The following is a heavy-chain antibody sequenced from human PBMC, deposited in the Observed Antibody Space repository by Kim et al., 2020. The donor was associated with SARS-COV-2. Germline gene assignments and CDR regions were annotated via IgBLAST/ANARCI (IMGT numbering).Heavy chain of an antibody. CDR3: AREGDCSGGNCYSSPLDS. V-gene: IGHV4-30-2*04. J-gene: IGHJ4*02. D-gene: IGHD2-15*01. Sequence: RKSRVTIFVDTSKNQFSLKLSSVTAADTAVYYCAREGDCSGGNCYSSPLDSWGQGTLVTVPS.